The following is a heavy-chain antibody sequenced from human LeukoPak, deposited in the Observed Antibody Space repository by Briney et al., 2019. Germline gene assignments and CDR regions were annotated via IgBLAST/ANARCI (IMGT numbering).Heavy chain of an antibody. V-gene: IGHV3-74*01. CDR3: ARDRVTYTTSVDPLDY. CDR1: GFTFDVHW. CDR2: INTDGSTT. J-gene: IGHJ4*02. Sequence: PGGSLRLSCAASGFTFDVHWMHWVRQAPGKGLVWVSRINTDGSTTNYADSVKGRFTISRDNAKNSLDLQMNSLRAEDTAVYYCARDRVTYTTSVDPLDYWGQGTLVTVSS. D-gene: IGHD2-2*02.